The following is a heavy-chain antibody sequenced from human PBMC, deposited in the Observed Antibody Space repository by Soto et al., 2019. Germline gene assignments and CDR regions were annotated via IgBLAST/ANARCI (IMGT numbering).Heavy chain of an antibody. CDR2: ISAYNGNT. J-gene: IGHJ6*03. CDR3: ARGAVVVPAAAYYYYYYMDV. D-gene: IGHD2-2*01. Sequence: GASVKVSCKASGYTFTSYGISWVRQAPGQGPEWMGWISAYNGNTNYAQKLQGRVTMTTDTSTSTAYMELRSLRSDDTAVYYCARGAVVVPAAAYYYYYYMDVWGKGTTVTVSS. CDR1: GYTFTSYG. V-gene: IGHV1-18*01.